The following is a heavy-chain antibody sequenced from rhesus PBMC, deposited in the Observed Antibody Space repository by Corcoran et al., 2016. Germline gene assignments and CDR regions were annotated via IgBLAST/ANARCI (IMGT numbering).Heavy chain of an antibody. CDR1: GGSISSNY. CDR2: IYGSSGST. V-gene: IGHV4-160*01. Sequence: QVQLQESGTGLVKPSEPLSLTCAVAGGSISSNYCSWVRQPPGKGMEWIGYIYGSSGSTYYNPSLKSRVTISTDTSKNQFSLKLSSVTAADTAVYYCARGGGSGYYHYAFDFWGQGLRVTVSS. CDR3: ARGGGSGYYHYAFDF. D-gene: IGHD3-28*01. J-gene: IGHJ3*01.